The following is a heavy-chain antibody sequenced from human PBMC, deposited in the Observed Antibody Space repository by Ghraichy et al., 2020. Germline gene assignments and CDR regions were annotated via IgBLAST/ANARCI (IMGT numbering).Heavy chain of an antibody. D-gene: IGHD3-22*01. CDR3: ARASILGSITMIVDSNPDAFDI. Sequence: SLNISCTVSGGSISSGGYYWSWIRQHPGKGLEWIGYIYYSGSTYYNPSLKSRVTISVDTSKNQFSLKLSSVTAADTAVYYCARASILGSITMIVDSNPDAFDIWGQGTMVTVSS. CDR1: GGSISSGGYY. J-gene: IGHJ3*02. V-gene: IGHV4-31*03. CDR2: IYYSGST.